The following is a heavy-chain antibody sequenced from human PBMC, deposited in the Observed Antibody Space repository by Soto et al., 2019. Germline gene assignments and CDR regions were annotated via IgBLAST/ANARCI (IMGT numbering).Heavy chain of an antibody. D-gene: IGHD2-15*01. J-gene: IGHJ4*02. Sequence: QLQLQESGPGLVKPSETLSLTCTVSGGSISSSSYYWGWIRQPPGKGLEWIGSIYYSGSTYYNPSLKSRVTISVDKAKYQFSLKLSSVTAADTAVYYCARYRPGYCSGGSCDDFDYFDYWGEGTLVNVSS. CDR1: GGSISSSSYY. CDR3: ARYRPGYCSGGSCDDFDYFDY. CDR2: IYYSGST. V-gene: IGHV4-39*01.